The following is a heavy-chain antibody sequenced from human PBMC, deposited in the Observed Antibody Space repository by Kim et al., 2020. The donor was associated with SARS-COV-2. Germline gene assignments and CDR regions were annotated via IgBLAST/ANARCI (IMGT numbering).Heavy chain of an antibody. CDR3: TRFRPRGYFDY. V-gene: IGHV3-7*01. CDR2: IKQDGSEK. Sequence: GGSLRLSCAASGFALTDYWMTWVRQAPGKGLEWVANIKQDGSEKYYVDSVKGRFTISRDNAKNSLYLQMNSLRAEDTAMYYCTRFRPRGYFDYWGQGTRVTVSS. CDR1: GFALTDYW. J-gene: IGHJ4*02.